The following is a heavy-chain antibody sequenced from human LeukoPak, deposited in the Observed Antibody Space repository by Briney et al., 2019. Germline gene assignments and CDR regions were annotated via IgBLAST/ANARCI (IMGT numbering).Heavy chain of an antibody. CDR1: GGFTSNDYW. J-gene: IGHJ4*02. V-gene: IGHV4/OR15-8*02. CDR2: IRHYDGHT. D-gene: IGHD6-19*01. Sequence: SETLSLICDVSGGFTSNDYWWSWVRQPPGKGLEWIGEIRHYDGHTKYNPSLKGRVTISIDKPRNHFSLTLTSVTAADTAIYYCASSIPIGWSPNTYWGQGTLVIVSS. CDR3: ASSIPIGWSPNTY.